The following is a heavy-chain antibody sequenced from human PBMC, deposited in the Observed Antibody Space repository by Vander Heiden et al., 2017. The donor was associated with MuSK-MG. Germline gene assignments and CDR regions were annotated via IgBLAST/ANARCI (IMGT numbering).Heavy chain of an antibody. J-gene: IGHJ3*02. CDR1: GGSITSYY. V-gene: IGHV4-59*08. Sequence: QVQLQESAPGLVKPSETLSLTCTVSGGSITSYYWSWIRKPPGKGLEWIGCVYCSGSTNYNPSLKSRVTISVDTSKNQFSMKLSSVTAADTAVYYCARHCSGNSCFSAFDIWGQGTMVTVSS. D-gene: IGHD2-15*01. CDR2: VYCSGST. CDR3: ARHCSGNSCFSAFDI.